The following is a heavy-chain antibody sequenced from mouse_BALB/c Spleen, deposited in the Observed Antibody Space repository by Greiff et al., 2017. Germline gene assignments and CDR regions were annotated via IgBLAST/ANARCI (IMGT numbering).Heavy chain of an antibody. J-gene: IGHJ4*01. Sequence: QVHVKQPGAELVKPGASVKLSCKASGYTFTSYWMHWVKQRPGQGLEWIGEINPSNGRTNYNEKFKSKATLTVDKSSSTAYMQLSSLTSEDSAVYYCARWGAERDAMDYWGQGTSVTVAS. CDR1: GYTFTSYW. CDR3: ARWGAERDAMDY. V-gene: IGHV1S81*02. CDR2: INPSNGRT.